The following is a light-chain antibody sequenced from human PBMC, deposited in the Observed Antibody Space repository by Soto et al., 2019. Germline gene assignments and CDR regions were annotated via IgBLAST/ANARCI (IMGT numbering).Light chain of an antibody. CDR2: DNN. J-gene: IGLJ1*01. CDR3: GTWDSSLRQGV. V-gene: IGLV1-51*01. Sequence: QSVLTQPPSVSAAPGQKVTISCSGSSSNIGNNYVSWYQQLPGTAPKLLIYDNNKRPSGIPDRFSGSKSGTSATLGITGPQTGDEADYYCGTWDSSLRQGVFGTGTKLTVL. CDR1: SSNIGNNY.